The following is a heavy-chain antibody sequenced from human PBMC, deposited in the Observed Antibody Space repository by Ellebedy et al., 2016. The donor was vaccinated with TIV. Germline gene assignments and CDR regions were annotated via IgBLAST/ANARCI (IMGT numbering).Heavy chain of an antibody. J-gene: IGHJ4*02. D-gene: IGHD3-9*01. Sequence: PGGSLRLSCAASGFTFSTYAMHWVRKAPGKGLEWVAVIWYDGSHQYYADSVKGRFTISRDNPKNTLYLQMNSLRADDTAVYYCAREFLGNPIRYPGIDYWGQGTLVSVSS. V-gene: IGHV3-33*01. CDR3: AREFLGNPIRYPGIDY. CDR1: GFTFSTYA. CDR2: IWYDGSHQ.